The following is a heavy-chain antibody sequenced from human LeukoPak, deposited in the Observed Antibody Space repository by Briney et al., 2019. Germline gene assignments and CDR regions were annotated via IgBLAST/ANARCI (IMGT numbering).Heavy chain of an antibody. Sequence: PGGSLRLSCAASGFTFSNYWMSWVRQAPGKGLEWVANIKQDGSEKYYVDSVKGRFTISRDSAKNSLYLQMNSLRAEDTALYYCAREAGTGEYWGQGTLVTVSS. CDR1: GFTFSNYW. D-gene: IGHD6-19*01. J-gene: IGHJ4*02. CDR2: IKQDGSEK. CDR3: AREAGTGEY. V-gene: IGHV3-7*01.